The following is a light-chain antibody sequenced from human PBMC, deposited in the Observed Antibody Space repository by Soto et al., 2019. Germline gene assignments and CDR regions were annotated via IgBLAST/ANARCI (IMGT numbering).Light chain of an antibody. J-gene: IGKJ5*01. V-gene: IGKV1-9*01. CDR3: QQLNSYPIT. CDR2: AAS. CDR1: QGISSY. Sequence: IQLTQSPSSLSASVGDRVTITCRASQGISSYLAWYQQKPGKAPKLLIYAASTLQSGDPSRFSGSGSGTVFTLIIFILLPEDFATYYCQQLNSYPITFGQGTRLEI.